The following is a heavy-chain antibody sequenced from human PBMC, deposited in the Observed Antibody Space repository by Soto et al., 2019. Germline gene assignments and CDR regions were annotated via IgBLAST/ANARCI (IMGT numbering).Heavy chain of an antibody. Sequence: QVQLVQSGAEVKMPGSSVRVSCKASGGTFSSYTISWVRQAPGQGLEWMGQIIPVFGTKTYAQKFQGRVTITADESTSTASMEVNSLKSDDTAVYYCAIVIGDYPAFDYWGQGTLVSV. D-gene: IGHD4-17*01. CDR1: GGTFSSYT. J-gene: IGHJ4*02. V-gene: IGHV1-69*01. CDR2: IIPVFGTK. CDR3: AIVIGDYPAFDY.